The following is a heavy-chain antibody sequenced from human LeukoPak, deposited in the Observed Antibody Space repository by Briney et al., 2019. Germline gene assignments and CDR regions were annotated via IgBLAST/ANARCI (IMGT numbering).Heavy chain of an antibody. CDR3: ARVPDITARPCDT. V-gene: IGHV4-34*01. CDR1: GGSFSGYY. Sequence: SETLSLICAVYGGSFSGYYWTLLRQTPGKGLEWIGEISHTGLTGSNPSLKSRVTIFVDSSKKQFSLRMTSVTAADTGVYYCARVPDITARPCDTWGPGTLVTVSS. CDR2: ISHTGLT. D-gene: IGHD1-1*01. J-gene: IGHJ5*02.